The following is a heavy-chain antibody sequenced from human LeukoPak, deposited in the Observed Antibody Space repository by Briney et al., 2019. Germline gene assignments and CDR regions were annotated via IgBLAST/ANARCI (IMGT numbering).Heavy chain of an antibody. Sequence: SETLSLTCTVSGGSISSGGYYRSWIRQHPGKGLEWIGYIYYSGSTYYDPSLKSRVTISVDTSKNQFSLKLRSVTAADTAVYYCARGVGYCSSTSCYNYYGMDVWGQGTTVTVS. CDR2: IYYSGST. D-gene: IGHD2-2*02. CDR3: ARGVGYCSSTSCYNYYGMDV. CDR1: GGSISSGGYY. J-gene: IGHJ6*02. V-gene: IGHV4-31*03.